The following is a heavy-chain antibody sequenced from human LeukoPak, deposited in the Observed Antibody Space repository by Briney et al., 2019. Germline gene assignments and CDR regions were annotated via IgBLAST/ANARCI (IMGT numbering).Heavy chain of an antibody. V-gene: IGHV1-18*01. J-gene: IGHJ6*02. CDR2: ISAYNGNT. D-gene: IGHD6-6*01. CDR3: ARDLGAARQPRFYYYYGMDV. Sequence: ASVKVSCKASGYTFTSYGISWARQAPGQGLEWMGWISAYNGNTNYAQKLQGRVTMTTDTPTSTAYMELRSLRSDDTAVYYCARDLGAARQPRFYYYYGMDVWGQGTTVTVSS. CDR1: GYTFTSYG.